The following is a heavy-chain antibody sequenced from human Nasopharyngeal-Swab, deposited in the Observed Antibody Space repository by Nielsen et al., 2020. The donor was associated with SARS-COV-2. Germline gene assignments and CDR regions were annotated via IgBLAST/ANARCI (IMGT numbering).Heavy chain of an antibody. CDR2: ISYDGSNK. V-gene: IGHV3-30*18. CDR1: GFTFSSYG. J-gene: IGHJ3*02. CDR3: ANLIFGDAFDI. D-gene: IGHD3-3*01. Sequence: GGSLSPSCAASGFTFSSYGMHWVRQAPGKGLEWVAVISYDGSNKYYADSVKGRFTISRDNSKNTLYLQMNSLRAEDTAVYYCANLIFGDAFDIWGQGTMVTVSS.